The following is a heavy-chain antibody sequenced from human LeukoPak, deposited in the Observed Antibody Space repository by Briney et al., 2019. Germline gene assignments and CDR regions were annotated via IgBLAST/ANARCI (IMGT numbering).Heavy chain of an antibody. J-gene: IGHJ2*01. CDR2: IYHSGST. D-gene: IGHD2-2*02. CDR3: ARSPYCSSTSCYTRRWYFDL. CDR1: GGSISSGGYS. V-gene: IGHV4-30-2*01. Sequence: SETLSLTCAVSGGSISSGGYSWSWIRQPPGKGLEWIGYIYHSGSTYYNPSLKSRVTISVDTSKNQFSLKLSSVTAADTAVYYCARSPYCSSTSCYTRRWYFDLWGRGTLVTVSS.